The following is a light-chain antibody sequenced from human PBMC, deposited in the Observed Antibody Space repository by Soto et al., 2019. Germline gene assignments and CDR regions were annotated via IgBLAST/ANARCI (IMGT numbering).Light chain of an antibody. J-gene: IGLJ2*01. Sequence: QSALTQPPSASGSPGQSVTISCTGSSSDVGGYDFVSWYQQHPGKAPKLMIYEVSERPSGVPDRFSGSKSGTSASLTVSGLQAEDEADYYCSSYAGSNKFVLFGGGTKLTVL. CDR3: SSYAGSNKFVL. V-gene: IGLV2-8*01. CDR2: EVS. CDR1: SSDVGGYDF.